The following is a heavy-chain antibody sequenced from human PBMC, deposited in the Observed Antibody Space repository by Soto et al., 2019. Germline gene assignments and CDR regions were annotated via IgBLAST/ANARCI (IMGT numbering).Heavy chain of an antibody. D-gene: IGHD2-21*01. CDR3: ATVVIPGTRHTDFDS. CDR2: VNHSGEA. V-gene: IGHV4-34*01. J-gene: IGHJ5*01. CDR1: GGSFRNYY. Sequence: PSETLSLTCGVYGGSFRNYYWIWVRQPPGKGLEWIGEVNHSGEATYNPSLQSRITISLDTSNSQFSLKLTSVTAADTAVYYCATVVIPGTRHTDFDSRGQGVSVTVSS.